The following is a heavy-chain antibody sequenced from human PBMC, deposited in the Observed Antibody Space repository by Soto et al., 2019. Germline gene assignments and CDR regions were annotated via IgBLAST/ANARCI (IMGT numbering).Heavy chain of an antibody. D-gene: IGHD3-22*01. Sequence: SETLSLTCAVSGFSISSDYFWGWIRQPPGKGLEWIGSIYHTGTTYYSPSLKSRATIFLDTSKNRFSLNLTSVTAADTAIYYCARDGLRYFDSSGYYSGPPLDYWGQGARVTVSS. CDR3: ARDGLRYFDSSGYYSGPPLDY. J-gene: IGHJ4*02. CDR1: GFSISSDYF. CDR2: IYHTGTT. V-gene: IGHV4-38-2*02.